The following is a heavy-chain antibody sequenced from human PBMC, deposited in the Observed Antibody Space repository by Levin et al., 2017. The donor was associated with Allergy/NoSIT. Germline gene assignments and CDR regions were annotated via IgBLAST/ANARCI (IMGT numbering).Heavy chain of an antibody. D-gene: IGHD5-24*01. Sequence: LSLPCAASGFTFDDYTMYWVRQAPGQGLEWVSGINWNSDKIYYADAVKGRFTISRDNVKKSLYLEMNSLMTEDTALYYCTKGISSSENYNYYGMNVWGQGTTVTVSS. CDR3: TKGISSSENYNYYGMNV. V-gene: IGHV3-9*01. J-gene: IGHJ6*02. CDR2: INWNSDKI. CDR1: GFTFDDYT.